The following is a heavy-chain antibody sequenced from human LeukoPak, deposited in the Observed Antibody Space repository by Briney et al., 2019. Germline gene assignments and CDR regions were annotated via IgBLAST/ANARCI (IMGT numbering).Heavy chain of an antibody. CDR1: GFTFRNYA. Sequence: GGSLRLSCAASGFTFRNYAMSWVRQAPGEGLEWVSVIGASGGTTYYADSVKGRFAISRDNSKDTLYLQMNGLRAEDTAVYYCAKRVTGTTKYFDYWGQGTLVTVSS. V-gene: IGHV3-23*01. CDR3: AKRVTGTTKYFDY. CDR2: IGASGGTT. J-gene: IGHJ4*02. D-gene: IGHD1-14*01.